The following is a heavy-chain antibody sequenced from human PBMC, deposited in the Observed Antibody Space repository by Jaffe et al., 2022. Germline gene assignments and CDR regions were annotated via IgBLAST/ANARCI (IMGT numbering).Heavy chain of an antibody. D-gene: IGHD3-22*01. CDR2: IKQDGSEK. V-gene: IGHV3-7*04. Sequence: EVQLVESGGGLVQPGGSLRLSCAASGFTFSSYWMSWVRQAPGKGLEWVANIKQDGSEKYYVDSVKGRFTISRDNAKNSLYLQMNSLRAEDTAVYYCARDAYYYDSNGYYWGQGTLVTVSS. J-gene: IGHJ4*02. CDR1: GFTFSSYW. CDR3: ARDAYYYDSNGYY.